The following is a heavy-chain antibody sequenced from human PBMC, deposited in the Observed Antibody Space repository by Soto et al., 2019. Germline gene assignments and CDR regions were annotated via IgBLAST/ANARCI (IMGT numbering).Heavy chain of an antibody. J-gene: IGHJ4*02. Sequence: QVQLVQSGAEVKKPGSSVKVSCSASAGTFDSYTISWVRQVPGQRLEWMGRIIPMLRMSNFAQNFQGRVSRTADESTSTVYMVLSSLRSEDTAVYFCATNYGSGSTHFDHWGQGTPVTVTS. CDR3: ATNYGSGSTHFDH. V-gene: IGHV1-69*02. D-gene: IGHD3-10*01. CDR2: IIPMLRMS. CDR1: AGTFDSYT.